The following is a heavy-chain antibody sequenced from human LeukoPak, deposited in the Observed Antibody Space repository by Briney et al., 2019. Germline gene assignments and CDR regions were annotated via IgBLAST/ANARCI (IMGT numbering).Heavy chain of an antibody. CDR3: AREWDSGSSSIDY. J-gene: IGHJ4*02. CDR1: GFTFSSYA. V-gene: IGHV3-23*01. Sequence: GESLRLSCAASGFTFSSYAMSWVRQAPGKGLEWVSAISGSGGSTYYADSVKGRFTISRDNSKNTLYLQMNSLRAEDTAIYYCAREWDSGSSSIDYWGPGILVTVSS. D-gene: IGHD5-12*01. CDR2: ISGSGGST.